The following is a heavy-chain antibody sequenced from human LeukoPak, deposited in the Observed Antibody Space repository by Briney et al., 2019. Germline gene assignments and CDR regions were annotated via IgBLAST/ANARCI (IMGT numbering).Heavy chain of an antibody. V-gene: IGHV4-34*01. CDR1: GGSFSGYY. J-gene: IGHJ4*02. CDR3: ARGPPRHYYYDSSGYYFDY. CDR2: INHSGST. Sequence: PSETLSLTCAVYGGSFSGYYWSWIRQPPGKGLEWIGEINHSGSTNYNPSLKSRVTISVDTSKNQFSLKLSSVTAADTAVYYCARGPPRHYYYDSSGYYFDYWGQGTLVTVSS. D-gene: IGHD3-22*01.